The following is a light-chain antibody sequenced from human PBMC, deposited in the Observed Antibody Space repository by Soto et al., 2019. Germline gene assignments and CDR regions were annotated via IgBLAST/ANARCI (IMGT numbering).Light chain of an antibody. Sequence: QAVVTQEPSLTVSPGGTVTLTCASRAGAVTSGYYPNWFQQKPGQPPRALIYSTTYKHSWTPARFSGSLLGGKAALTLSGVQPEDEADYYCLLYYGGGVVFGGGTKLNVL. CDR3: LLYYGGGVV. J-gene: IGLJ2*01. CDR1: AGAVTSGYY. CDR2: STT. V-gene: IGLV7-43*01.